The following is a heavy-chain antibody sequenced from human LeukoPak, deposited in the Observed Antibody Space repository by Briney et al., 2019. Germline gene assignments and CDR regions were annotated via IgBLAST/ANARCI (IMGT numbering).Heavy chain of an antibody. CDR1: GFTFSGSA. Sequence: PGGSLKLSCAASGFTFSGSAMHWVRQASGKGLEWVGRIRSKANSYATAYAASVKGRFTISRDDSKNTAYLQMNSLKTEDTAVYYCTADLPGGYSPYFDYWGQGTLVTVSS. CDR2: IRSKANSYAT. J-gene: IGHJ4*02. CDR3: TADLPGGYSPYFDY. V-gene: IGHV3-73*01. D-gene: IGHD4-23*01.